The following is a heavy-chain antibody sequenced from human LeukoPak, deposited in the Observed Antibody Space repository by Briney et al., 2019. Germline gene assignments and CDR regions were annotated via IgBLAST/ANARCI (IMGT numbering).Heavy chain of an antibody. D-gene: IGHD4-17*01. CDR2: ISGNGAST. Sequence: GGSLRLSCATSQFNFNKFGMTWVRQAPGKGLEWVSSISGNGASTQYADSVQGRFAISRDNSKNTLYLQMNSLRAEDTAVYFCAKDPNGDYIGTFDIWGQGTMVTVSS. CDR3: AKDPNGDYIGTFDI. CDR1: QFNFNKFG. V-gene: IGHV3-23*01. J-gene: IGHJ3*02.